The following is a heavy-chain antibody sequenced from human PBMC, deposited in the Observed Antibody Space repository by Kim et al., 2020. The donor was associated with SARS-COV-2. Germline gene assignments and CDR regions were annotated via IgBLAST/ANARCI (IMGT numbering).Heavy chain of an antibody. CDR3: ARDRRWLQPLFAFDI. CDR1: GFTFSSYG. CDR2: IWYDGSNK. Sequence: GGSLRLSCAASGFTFSSYGMHWVRQAPGKGLEWVAVIWYDGSNKYYADSVKGRFTISRDNSKNTLYLQMNSLRAEDTAVYYCARDRRWLQPLFAFDIWGQGTMVTVSS. J-gene: IGHJ3*02. V-gene: IGHV3-33*01. D-gene: IGHD5-12*01.